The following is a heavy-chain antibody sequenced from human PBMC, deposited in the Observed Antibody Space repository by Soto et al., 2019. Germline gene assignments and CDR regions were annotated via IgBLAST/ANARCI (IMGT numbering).Heavy chain of an antibody. Sequence: SETLSLTCTVSGGSISSGGYYWSWICQHPGKGLEWIGYIYYSGSTYYNPSLKSRATISVDTSKNQFSLKLSSVTAADTAVYYCASTHPIFGVVNGMDVWGQGTTVTVSS. V-gene: IGHV4-31*03. D-gene: IGHD3-3*01. J-gene: IGHJ6*02. CDR2: IYYSGST. CDR3: ASTHPIFGVVNGMDV. CDR1: GGSISSGGYY.